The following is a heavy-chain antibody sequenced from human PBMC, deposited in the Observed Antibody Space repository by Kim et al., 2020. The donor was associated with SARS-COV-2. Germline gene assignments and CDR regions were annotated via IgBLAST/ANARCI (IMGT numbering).Heavy chain of an antibody. Sequence: TYYADSVRGRFTISRDNSKNTLYLQMTSLRAEDTDVYYCARDVGDYNGMNNWGQGTTVTVSS. J-gene: IGHJ6*02. CDR3: ARDVGDYNGMNN. CDR2: T. V-gene: IGHV3-53*01. D-gene: IGHD3-10*01.